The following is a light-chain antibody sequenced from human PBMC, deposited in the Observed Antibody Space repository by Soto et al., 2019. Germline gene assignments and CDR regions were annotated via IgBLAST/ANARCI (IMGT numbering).Light chain of an antibody. V-gene: IGKV1-33*01. CDR1: QDISNY. J-gene: IGKJ4*01. Sequence: DIQMTQSPSSLSASVGDRVTITCQASQDISNYLNWYQQKPGKAPTLLIYYASNFETVVPSRFRGSGPWTDFTFTISSLQPEDMSTYYCPQYDNHPLTFGRETKDDIK. CDR3: PQYDNHPLT. CDR2: YAS.